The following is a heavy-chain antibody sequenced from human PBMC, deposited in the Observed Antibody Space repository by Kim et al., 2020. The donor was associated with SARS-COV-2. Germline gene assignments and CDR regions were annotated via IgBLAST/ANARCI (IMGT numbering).Heavy chain of an antibody. CDR1: GGSISSGGYY. J-gene: IGHJ6*02. CDR3: AREGRGYDSSGEGYYYYYGMDV. V-gene: IGHV4-31*03. D-gene: IGHD3-22*01. Sequence: SETLSLTCTVSGGSISSGGYYWSWIRQHPGKGLEWIGYIYYSGSTYYNPSLKSRVTISVDTSKNQFSLKLSSVTAADTAVYYCAREGRGYDSSGEGYYYYYGMDVWGQGTTVTVSS. CDR2: IYYSGST.